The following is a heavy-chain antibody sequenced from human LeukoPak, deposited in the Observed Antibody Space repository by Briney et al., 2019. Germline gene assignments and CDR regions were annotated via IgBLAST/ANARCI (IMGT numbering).Heavy chain of an antibody. CDR1: GFTFSSYD. V-gene: IGHV3-13*01. Sequence: PGGSLRLSCAASGFTFSSYDMHWIRQATGKGLEWVSAIGTAGDTYYPGSVKGRFTISRENAKNSLYLQMNSLRAGDTAVYYCARGRYCSSTSCYDHGMDVWGQGTTVTVSS. J-gene: IGHJ6*02. D-gene: IGHD2-2*01. CDR2: IGTAGDT. CDR3: ARGRYCSSTSCYDHGMDV.